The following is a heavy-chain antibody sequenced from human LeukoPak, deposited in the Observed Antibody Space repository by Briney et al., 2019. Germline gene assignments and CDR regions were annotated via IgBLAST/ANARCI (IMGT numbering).Heavy chain of an antibody. D-gene: IGHD2-2*01. CDR2: ISGSGGST. V-gene: IGHV3-23*01. J-gene: IGHJ4*02. Sequence: GGSLRLSCAASGFTFSSYAMSWVRQAPGKGLEWVSAISGSGGSTYYADSVKGRFTISRDNSKNTLYLQMNSLRAEDTAAYYCAKDLGTYCSSTSCYDPPVDYWGQGTLVTVSS. CDR1: GFTFSSYA. CDR3: AKDLGTYCSSTSCYDPPVDY.